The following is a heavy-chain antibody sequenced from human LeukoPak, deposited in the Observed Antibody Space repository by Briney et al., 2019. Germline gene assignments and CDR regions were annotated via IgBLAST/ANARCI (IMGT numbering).Heavy chain of an antibody. CDR2: MSGAGSYI. CDR3: AREVYSGTLTGYFFS. D-gene: IGHD3-9*01. J-gene: IGHJ4*02. Sequence: GGSLRLSCAASGFTFSSYAMSWVRQAPGKGPEWVSSMSGAGSYIYYADSVRGRFTISRDNSKNTLYLEMNSLGAEDAAVYYCAREVYSGTLTGYFFSWGQGTQVMVSS. V-gene: IGHV3-23*01. CDR1: GFTFSSYA.